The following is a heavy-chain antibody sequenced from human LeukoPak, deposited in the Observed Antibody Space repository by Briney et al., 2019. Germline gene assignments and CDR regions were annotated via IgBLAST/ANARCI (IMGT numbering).Heavy chain of an antibody. J-gene: IGHJ4*02. D-gene: IGHD5-18*01. CDR2: IYYSGST. CDR1: GGSISSSDW. Sequence: SETLSLTCAVSGGSISSSDWWSWVRQPPGKGLEWIGYIYYSGSTNYNPSLKSRVTISVDTSKNQFSLKLSSVTAADTAVYYCARKIQLWGQGTLVTVSS. V-gene: IGHV4-4*02. CDR3: ARKIQL.